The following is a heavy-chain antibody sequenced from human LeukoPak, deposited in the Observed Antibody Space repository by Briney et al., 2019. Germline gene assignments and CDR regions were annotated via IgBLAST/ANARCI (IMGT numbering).Heavy chain of an antibody. J-gene: IGHJ6*02. Sequence: GGSLRLSCAASEFIFSSYAMHWVRQAPGKGLEWVAVISYDGSNKYYADSVKGRFTISRDNSKNTLYLQMNSLRAEDTAVYYCATLWFGELKTYYFYYYGVDVWGQGTTVTVSS. V-gene: IGHV3-30-3*01. CDR1: EFIFSSYA. CDR2: ISYDGSNK. CDR3: ATLWFGELKTYYFYYYGVDV. D-gene: IGHD3-10*01.